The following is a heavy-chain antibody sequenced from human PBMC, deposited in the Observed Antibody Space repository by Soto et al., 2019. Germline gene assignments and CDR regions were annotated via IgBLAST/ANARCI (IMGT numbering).Heavy chain of an antibody. V-gene: IGHV1-18*01. Sequence: ASVKVSCKASGYTFSSNGISWVRQAPGQGLEWMGWISTYNGNTNYAERLQGRVTMTTDPSTRTAYMELRSLRSDDTAVYFCARRNSSSSWFDPWGQGTLVTVSS. CDR2: ISTYNGNT. CDR1: GYTFSSNG. J-gene: IGHJ5*02. D-gene: IGHD6-6*01. CDR3: ARRNSSSSWFDP.